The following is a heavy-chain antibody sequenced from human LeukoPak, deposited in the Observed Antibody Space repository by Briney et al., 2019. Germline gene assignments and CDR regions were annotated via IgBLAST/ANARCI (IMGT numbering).Heavy chain of an antibody. J-gene: IGHJ4*02. Sequence: GGSLRLSCAASGFTFSGFAMHWVRQASGKGLEWVGRIRSKANSYATEYAASVKGRFTISRDESKNTAYLQMSSLKTEDTAIYYCNYYDSRAGPRGGQGTLVTVFS. D-gene: IGHD3-22*01. CDR1: GFTFSGFA. CDR2: IRSKANSYAT. CDR3: NYYDSRAGPR. V-gene: IGHV3-73*01.